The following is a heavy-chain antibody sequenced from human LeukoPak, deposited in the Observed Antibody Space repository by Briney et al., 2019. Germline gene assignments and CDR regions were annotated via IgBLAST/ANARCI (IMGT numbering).Heavy chain of an antibody. D-gene: IGHD4-17*01. Sequence: GGSLRLSCAASGFTFSSYAMHWVRQAPGKGLEWVAVISYDGSNKYYADSVKGRFTISRDNSKNTLYLQMNSLRAEDTAVYYCARGGYGDYSSFDYWGQGALATVSS. CDR2: ISYDGSNK. CDR3: ARGGYGDYSSFDY. V-gene: IGHV3-30-3*01. J-gene: IGHJ4*02. CDR1: GFTFSSYA.